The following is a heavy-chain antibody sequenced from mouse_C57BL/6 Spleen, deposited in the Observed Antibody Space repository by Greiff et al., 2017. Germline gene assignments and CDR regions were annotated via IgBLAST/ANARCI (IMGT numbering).Heavy chain of an antibody. CDR2: IDPETGGT. V-gene: IGHV1-15*01. CDR1: GYTFTDYE. Sequence: VKLVESGAELVRPGASVTLSCKASGYTFTDYEMHWVKQTPVHGLEWIGAIDPETGGTAYNQKFKGKAILTADKSSSTAYMELRSLTSEDSAVYYCTRSYGKNFDYWGQGTTLTVSS. J-gene: IGHJ2*01. CDR3: TRSYGKNFDY. D-gene: IGHD1-1*02.